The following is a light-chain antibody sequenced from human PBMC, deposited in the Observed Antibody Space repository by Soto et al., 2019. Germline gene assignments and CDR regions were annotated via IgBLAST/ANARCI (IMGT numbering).Light chain of an antibody. V-gene: IGKV1-27*01. CDR2: AAS. J-gene: IGKJ1*01. CDR1: QGISNY. CDR3: QKYNGAPTWT. Sequence: DVELHQSGASLCGSGGESVAVAGWASQGISNYLAWYQQKPGKVPKLLIYAASTLQSGVPSRFSGSVSGTDFTPTISSLQPEDVATYYCQKYNGAPTWTFAEGTKVDIK.